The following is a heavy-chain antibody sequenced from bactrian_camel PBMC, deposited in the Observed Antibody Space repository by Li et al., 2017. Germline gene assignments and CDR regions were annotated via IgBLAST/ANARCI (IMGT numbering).Heavy chain of an antibody. D-gene: IGHD7*01. Sequence: VQLVESGGGLVQPGGSLRLSCVASGFTFSSVAMSWVRQAPGKGLEWVSAVDADAPSRTYYTDSVKGRFTVSRDNAKDQVYLQMNSLKTEDTALYYCASGNADSASWWGAHNYMGQGTQVTVS. CDR2: VDADAPSRT. J-gene: IGHJ4*01. CDR1: GFTFSSVA. CDR3: ASGNADSASWWGAHNY. V-gene: IGHV3S40*01.